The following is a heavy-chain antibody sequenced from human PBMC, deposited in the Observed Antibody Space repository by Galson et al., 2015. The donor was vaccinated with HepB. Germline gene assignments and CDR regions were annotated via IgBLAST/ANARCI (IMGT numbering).Heavy chain of an antibody. V-gene: IGHV1-8*01. J-gene: IGHJ6*03. CDR2: MNPNSGNT. CDR1: GYTFTSYD. CDR3: ARGHYYGSGSYPSYYYYYMDV. Sequence: SVKVSCKASGYTFTSYDINWVRQATGQGLEWMGWMNPNSGNTGYAQKFQGRVTMTRNTSISTAYMELSSLRSEDTAVYYCARGHYYGSGSYPSYYYYYMDVWGKGTTVTVSS. D-gene: IGHD3-10*01.